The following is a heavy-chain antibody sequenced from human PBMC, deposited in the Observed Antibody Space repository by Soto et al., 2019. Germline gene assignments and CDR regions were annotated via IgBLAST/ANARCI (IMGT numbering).Heavy chain of an antibody. CDR1: GFTFSSYA. CDR3: ASRSRYYYYGMDV. CDR2: ISGSGGST. V-gene: IGHV3-23*01. D-gene: IGHD6-6*01. J-gene: IGHJ6*02. Sequence: GGSLRLSCAASGFTFSSYAMSWVRQAPGKGLEWVSAISGSGGSTYYADSVEGRFTISRDNSKNTLYLQMNSLRAEDTAVYYCASRSRYYYYGMDVWGQGTTVTVSS.